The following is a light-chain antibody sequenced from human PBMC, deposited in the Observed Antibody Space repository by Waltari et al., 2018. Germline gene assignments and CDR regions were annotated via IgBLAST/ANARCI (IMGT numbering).Light chain of an antibody. CDR3: QQYDFFWT. V-gene: IGKV1-5*03. CDR2: EAS. CDR1: QSLGRL. J-gene: IGKJ1*01. Sequence: DIQMTQSPSTLSASIGARVTITCRASQSLGRLLAWYQQKPGKAPKLLIYEASSLGSGVPSRFSGSGSETEFTLTISSLQPDDFATYYCQQYDFFWTFGQGTKVEIK.